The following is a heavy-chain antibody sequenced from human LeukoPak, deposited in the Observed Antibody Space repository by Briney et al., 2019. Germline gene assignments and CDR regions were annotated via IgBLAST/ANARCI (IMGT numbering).Heavy chain of an antibody. CDR1: GFTFSSYA. CDR2: ISGSGGST. V-gene: IGHV3-23*01. Sequence: GGSLRLSCAASGFTFSSYAMSWVRQAPGKGLEWVSAISGSGGSTYYADSVKGRFTISRDNSKNTLYLQMNSLRAEDTAVYYCAKGRQQLVAYYYGMDVWGQGTTVTVSS. CDR3: AKGRQQLVAYYYGMDV. J-gene: IGHJ6*02. D-gene: IGHD6-13*01.